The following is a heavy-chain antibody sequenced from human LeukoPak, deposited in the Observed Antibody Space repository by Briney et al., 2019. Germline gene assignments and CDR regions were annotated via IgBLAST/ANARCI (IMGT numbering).Heavy chain of an antibody. D-gene: IGHD3-10*01. J-gene: IGHJ6*02. CDR1: GYTFTSYY. CDR2: INPSGGST. Sequence: ASVKVSCKASGYTFTSYYMHWVRQAPGQGLEWMGIINPSGGSTSYAQKFQGRVTMTRDTSTSTVYMELSSLRSEDTAVYHCARAPNVLLWFGESRPYYYGMDVWGQGTTVTVSS. V-gene: IGHV1-46*01. CDR3: ARAPNVLLWFGESRPYYYGMDV.